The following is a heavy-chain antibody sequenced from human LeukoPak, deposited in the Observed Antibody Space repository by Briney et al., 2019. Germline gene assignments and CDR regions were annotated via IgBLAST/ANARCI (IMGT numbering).Heavy chain of an antibody. CDR2: IIPILGIA. V-gene: IGHV1-69*04. Sequence: GASVKVSCKASGGTFSSYAISWVRQAPGQGLEWMGRIIPILGIANYAQKFQGRVTITADKSTSTAYIELSSLRSEDTAVYYCARALYGVSDYWGQGTLVTVSS. CDR1: GGTFSSYA. D-gene: IGHD4-17*01. CDR3: ARALYGVSDY. J-gene: IGHJ4*02.